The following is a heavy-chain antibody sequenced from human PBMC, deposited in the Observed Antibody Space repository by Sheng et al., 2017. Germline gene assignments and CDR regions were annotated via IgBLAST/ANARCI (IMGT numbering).Heavy chain of an antibody. CDR2: IYHSGST. Sequence: QVQLQESGPGLVKPSETLSLTCTVSGYSISSGYYWGWIRQPPGKGLEWIGSIYHSGSTYYNPSLKSRVTISVDTSKNQFSLKLSSVTAADTAVYYCASTCSGGSCYYGMDVWGPRGPRVTVSS. D-gene: IGHD2-15*01. CDR3: ASTCSGGSCYYGMDV. V-gene: IGHV4-38-2*02. J-gene: IGHJ6*01. CDR1: GYSISSGYY.